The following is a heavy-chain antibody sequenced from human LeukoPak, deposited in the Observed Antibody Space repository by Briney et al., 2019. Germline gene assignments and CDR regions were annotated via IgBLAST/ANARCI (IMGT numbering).Heavy chain of an antibody. CDR3: ARHRRYYYGSGPLDY. CDR2: INHSGST. J-gene: IGHJ4*02. D-gene: IGHD3-10*01. Sequence: SETLSLTCAVYGGSFSGYYWSWIRQPPGKGLEWIGEINHSGSTNYNPSLKSRVTISVDTSKNQFSLKLSSVTAADTAVYYCARHRRYYYGSGPLDYWGQGTLVTVSS. V-gene: IGHV4-34*01. CDR1: GGSFSGYY.